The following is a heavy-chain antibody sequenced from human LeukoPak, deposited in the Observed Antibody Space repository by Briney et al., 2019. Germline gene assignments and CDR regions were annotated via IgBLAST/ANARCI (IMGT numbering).Heavy chain of an antibody. CDR1: GFTFSSYG. Sequence: PGGSLRLSCAASGFTFSSYGMHWVRQAPGKGLEWVAVISYDGSNKYYADSVKGRFTISRDNSKNTLYLQMNSLRAEDTAVYYCAKEFPVAGSPFDYWGQGTLVTVSS. CDR2: ISYDGSNK. J-gene: IGHJ4*02. D-gene: IGHD6-19*01. V-gene: IGHV3-30*18. CDR3: AKEFPVAGSPFDY.